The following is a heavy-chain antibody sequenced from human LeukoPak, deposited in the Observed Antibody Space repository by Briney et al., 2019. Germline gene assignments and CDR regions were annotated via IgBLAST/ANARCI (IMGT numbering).Heavy chain of an antibody. Sequence: GASVKVSCKASGGTFSSYAISWVRQAPGQGLEWMGGIIPIFGTTNYAQKFQGRVTITADESTSTAYMELSSLRSEDTAVYYCARRYTSSGGIFDYWGQGTLVTVSS. CDR3: ARRYTSSGGIFDY. V-gene: IGHV1-69*13. D-gene: IGHD2-15*01. CDR1: GGTFSSYA. CDR2: IIPIFGTT. J-gene: IGHJ4*02.